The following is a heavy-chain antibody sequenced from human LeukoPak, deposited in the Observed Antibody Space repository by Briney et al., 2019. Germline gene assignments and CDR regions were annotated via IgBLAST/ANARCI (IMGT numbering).Heavy chain of an antibody. D-gene: IGHD3-10*01. J-gene: IGHJ6*03. V-gene: IGHV4-4*07. Sequence: PSESLSLTCTVSGGSISSHYWSWIRQPAGKGLEWIGRIYTSGSTDYNPSLKSRVTMSVDTSKNQFSLKLSSVTAADTAVYYCARGVRVVRGVSTISYYYYMDVWGKGTTVTVSS. CDR2: IYTSGST. CDR3: ARGVRVVRGVSTISYYYYMDV. CDR1: GGSISSHY.